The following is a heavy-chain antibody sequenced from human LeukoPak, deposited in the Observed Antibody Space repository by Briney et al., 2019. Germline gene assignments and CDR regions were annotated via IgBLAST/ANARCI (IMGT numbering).Heavy chain of an antibody. Sequence: SETLSLTCAVYGGSFSTYYWSWIRQPPGKGPEWIGDIYHTGSTTYSPSLKSRVTISVDTSKKQFSLILTSVTAADTAVYYCARVGYPTQRRVLSAVSIPTAGAFDVWGQGTLVTVSS. V-gene: IGHV4-34*01. CDR3: ARVGYPTQRRVLSAVSIPTAGAFDV. CDR1: GGSFSTYY. CDR2: IYHTGST. J-gene: IGHJ3*01. D-gene: IGHD2-21*01.